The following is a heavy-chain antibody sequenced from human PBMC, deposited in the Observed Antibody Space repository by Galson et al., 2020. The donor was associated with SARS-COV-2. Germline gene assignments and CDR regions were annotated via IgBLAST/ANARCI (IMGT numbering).Heavy chain of an antibody. CDR3: ARHNSSSSGWDLYYFDY. D-gene: IGHD6-6*01. V-gene: IGHV5-51*01. Sequence: HGESLKISCKGSGYTFSNYWIGWVRQMPGKGLEWMGVMYPGDSETRYSPSFQGQVTISADKSISTASLQWSSLKASDTAMYYCARHNSSSSGWDLYYFDYWGQGTLVTVSS. CDR2: MYPGDSET. CDR1: GYTFSNYW. J-gene: IGHJ4*02.